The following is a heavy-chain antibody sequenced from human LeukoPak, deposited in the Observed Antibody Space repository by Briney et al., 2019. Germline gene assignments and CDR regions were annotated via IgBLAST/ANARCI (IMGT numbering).Heavy chain of an antibody. D-gene: IGHD6-19*01. V-gene: IGHV3-74*03. CDR1: GFTFSGYW. CDR3: TRAGYSSAFDS. J-gene: IGHJ5*01. CDR2: INSDGYSI. Sequence: GGSLRLSCAASGFTFSGYWMHWVRPAPGKGLVWVSRINSDGYSITYADSVKGRFTISRDNAKNTLYQQISSPVAENTAVYFSTRAGYSSAFDSWGQGTLVTVSS.